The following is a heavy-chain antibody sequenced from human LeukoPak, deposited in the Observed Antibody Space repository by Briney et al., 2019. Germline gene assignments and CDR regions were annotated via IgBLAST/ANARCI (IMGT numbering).Heavy chain of an antibody. CDR1: GFTFSSYA. V-gene: IGHV3-30*04. J-gene: IGHJ4*02. Sequence: GGSLRLSCAASGFTFSSYAIHWVRQAPGKGLEWVAVISYDGSTKYYADSVMGRFTISRDNSKSTLFLQMNSLRAEDTALYYCARDRSGYRNAFDYWGQGTLVTVSS. CDR2: ISYDGSTK. CDR3: ARDRSGYRNAFDY. D-gene: IGHD3-22*01.